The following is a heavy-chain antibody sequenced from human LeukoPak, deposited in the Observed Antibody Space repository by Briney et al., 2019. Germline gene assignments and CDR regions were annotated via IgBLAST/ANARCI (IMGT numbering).Heavy chain of an antibody. CDR1: GYTFTSYG. CDR2: ISAYNGNT. CDR3: ARKGGYYDSSGYYYFGWFDP. V-gene: IGHV1-18*01. Sequence: ASVKVSCKASGYTFTSYGISWVRQAPGQGLEWMGWISAYNGNTNYAQKLQGRVTMTTDTSTSTAYMELRSLRSDDTAVYYCARKGGYYDSSGYYYFGWFDPWGQGTLVTVSS. J-gene: IGHJ5*02. D-gene: IGHD3-22*01.